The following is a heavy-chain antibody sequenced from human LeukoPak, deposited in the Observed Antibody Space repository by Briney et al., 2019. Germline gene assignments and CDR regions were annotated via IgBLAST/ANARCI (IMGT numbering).Heavy chain of an antibody. J-gene: IGHJ5*02. CDR1: GFTFSSYG. V-gene: IGHV3-23*01. D-gene: IGHD2-21*02. CDR2: ISGSGGST. Sequence: GRSLRLSCAASGFTFSSYGMHWVRQAPGKGLEWVSAISGSGGSTYYADSVKGRFTISRDNSKNTLYLQMNSLRAEDTAVYYCAKGANFVVVTANPRFDPWGQGTLVTVSS. CDR3: AKGANFVVVTANPRFDP.